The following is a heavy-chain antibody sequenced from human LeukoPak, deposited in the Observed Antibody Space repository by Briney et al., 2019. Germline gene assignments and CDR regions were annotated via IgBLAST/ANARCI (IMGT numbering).Heavy chain of an antibody. J-gene: IGHJ4*02. V-gene: IGHV3-33*01. CDR1: GFTFSSYG. CDR2: IWYDGSNK. D-gene: IGHD3-16*01. Sequence: PGRSLRLSCAASGFTFSSYGMHWVRQAPGKGLEWVAVIWYDGSNKYYADSVKGRFTISRDNSKNTLYLQMNSLRAEDTAVHYCARDPGGGYFDYWGQGTLVTVSS. CDR3: ARDPGGGYFDY.